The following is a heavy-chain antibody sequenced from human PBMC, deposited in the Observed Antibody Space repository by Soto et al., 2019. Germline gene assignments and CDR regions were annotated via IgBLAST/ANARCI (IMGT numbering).Heavy chain of an antibody. Sequence: GGSLRLSCAASGFTFNIYAMIWVRQAPGEGLEWVSVISGGSSTIYYADSVKGRFTISRDNSKNTLYLDMNSLRAEDTAVYYCAKFRDTSRSGPDYWGQGTLVTVSS. D-gene: IGHD3-16*01. CDR1: GFTFNIYA. CDR2: ISGGSSTI. CDR3: AKFRDTSRSGPDY. V-gene: IGHV3-23*01. J-gene: IGHJ4*02.